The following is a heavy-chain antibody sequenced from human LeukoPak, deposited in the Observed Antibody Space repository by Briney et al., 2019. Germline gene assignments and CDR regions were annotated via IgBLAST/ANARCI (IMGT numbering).Heavy chain of an antibody. CDR1: GFTFDDYG. CDR2: ISSSSSYI. CDR3: ARDTSIAAAALT. V-gene: IGHV3-21*01. D-gene: IGHD6-13*01. J-gene: IGHJ5*02. Sequence: GGSLRLSCAASGFTFDDYGMSWVRQAPGKGLEWVSSISSSSSYIYYADSVKGRFTISRDNAKNSLYLQMNSLRAEDTAVYYCARDTSIAAAALTWGQGALVTVSS.